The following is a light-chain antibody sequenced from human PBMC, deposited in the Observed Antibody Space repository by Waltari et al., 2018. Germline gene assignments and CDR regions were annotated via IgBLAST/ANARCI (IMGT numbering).Light chain of an antibody. CDR1: QSISSY. CDR2: AAS. CDR3: QQRYSTPRLT. Sequence: DIQMTQSPSSLSASVGDRVTITCRASQSISSYLNWYQQKPGKAPKLLIYAASSLQSGVPSRFSGSGSGTDFTLTISSLQPEDFATYYCQQRYSTPRLTFGGGTKVEIK. V-gene: IGKV1-39*01. J-gene: IGKJ4*01.